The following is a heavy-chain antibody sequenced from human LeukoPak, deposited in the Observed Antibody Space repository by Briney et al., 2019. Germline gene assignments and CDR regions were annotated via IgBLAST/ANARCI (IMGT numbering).Heavy chain of an antibody. CDR2: ISSSSSHI. D-gene: IGHD6-19*01. CDR3: ARNGYTSGWYPN. CDR1: GFTFSRYS. J-gene: IGHJ4*02. Sequence: GGSLRLSCAPSGFTFSRYSMNWVRQAPGKGLEWVSSISSSSSHIYYADSVKGRFPISKDNAKNMLYLQIKSLRGEDTAVYYCARNGYTSGWYPNWGQGTLATVSS. V-gene: IGHV3-21*04.